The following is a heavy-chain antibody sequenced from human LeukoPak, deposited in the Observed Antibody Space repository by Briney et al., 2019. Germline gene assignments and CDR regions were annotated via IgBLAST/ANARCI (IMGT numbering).Heavy chain of an antibody. Sequence: ASVKVSCKHSGYTFTGYYIHWVRPAPGQGLDWVGWINPNSGETNYAQKFQGRVTMTRDTSIGTTYMELSRLRSDDTAVYYCARDLGGHGMDVWGQGTTVTVSS. V-gene: IGHV1-2*02. CDR2: INPNSGET. D-gene: IGHD6-25*01. CDR1: GYTFTGYY. J-gene: IGHJ6*02. CDR3: ARDLGGHGMDV.